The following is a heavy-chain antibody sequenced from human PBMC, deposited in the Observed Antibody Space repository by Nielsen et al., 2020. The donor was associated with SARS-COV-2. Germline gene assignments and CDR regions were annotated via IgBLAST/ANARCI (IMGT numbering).Heavy chain of an antibody. CDR1: GFTFSSYA. D-gene: IGHD2-2*01. J-gene: IGHJ4*02. CDR3: ARDGVLNCSSTSCYVAYYLDY. Sequence: GGSLRLSCAASGFTFSSYAMHWVRQAPGKGLEWVAVISYDGSNKYYADSVKGRFTISRDNSKNMLYLQMNSLRAEDTAVYYCARDGVLNCSSTSCYVAYYLDYWGQGTPVTVSS. V-gene: IGHV3-30-3*01. CDR2: ISYDGSNK.